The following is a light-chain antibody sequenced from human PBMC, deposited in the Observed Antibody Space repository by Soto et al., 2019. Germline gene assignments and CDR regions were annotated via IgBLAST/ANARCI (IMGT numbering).Light chain of an antibody. CDR1: SSDVGAYNY. V-gene: IGLV2-8*01. CDR2: EVS. J-gene: IGLJ1*01. Sequence: QSALTQPPSASGSPGQSVTISCTGTSSDVGAYNYVSWYQQHPGKAPKLMIYEVSYRPSGVPDRFFGSKSGNTASLTVSGLQAVDEADYYCSSYAGSSTVFGTGTKVTVL. CDR3: SSYAGSSTV.